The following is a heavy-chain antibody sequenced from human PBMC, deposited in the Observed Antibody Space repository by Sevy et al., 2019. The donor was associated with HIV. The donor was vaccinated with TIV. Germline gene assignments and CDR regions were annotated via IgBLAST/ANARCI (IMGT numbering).Heavy chain of an antibody. V-gene: IGHV5-51*01. CDR3: ARLTSLVSDFDY. CDR2: IYPGDSDT. J-gene: IGHJ4*02. D-gene: IGHD6-13*01. Sequence: GESLKISCKGSGYSFATNWIGWVRQMPGKGLEWMGIIYPGDSDTRYSPSFQGQVTFSADKSISTAYLQWSSLKASDTAMYYCARLTSLVSDFDYWGQGTLVTVSS. CDR1: GYSFATNW.